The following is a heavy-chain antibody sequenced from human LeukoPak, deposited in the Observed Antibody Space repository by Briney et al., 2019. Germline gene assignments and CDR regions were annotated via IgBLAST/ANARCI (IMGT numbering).Heavy chain of an antibody. V-gene: IGHV3-30-3*01. D-gene: IGHD3-3*01. CDR1: GFTSSSSW. Sequence: PGGSLRLSCVVSGFTSSSSWMNWVRQAPGKGLEWVAVISYDGSNKYYADSVKGRFTISRDNSKNTLYPQMNSLRAEDTAVYYCARVVWSGYYFDYWGQGTLVTVSS. J-gene: IGHJ4*02. CDR2: ISYDGSNK. CDR3: ARVVWSGYYFDY.